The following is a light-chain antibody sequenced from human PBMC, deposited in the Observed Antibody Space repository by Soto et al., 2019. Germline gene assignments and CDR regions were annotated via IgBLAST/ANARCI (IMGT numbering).Light chain of an antibody. V-gene: IGKV1-8*01. CDR1: QGISSY. J-gene: IGKJ1*01. CDR3: QQANSFPWT. CDR2: AAS. Sequence: AIRMTQSPSSLSASTGDRVTITCRASQGISSYLAWYRQKPGKAPKLLIYAASTLQSGVPSRFSGSGSGTDFTLTITNLQPEDFATYYCQQANSFPWTFGQGTKVDI.